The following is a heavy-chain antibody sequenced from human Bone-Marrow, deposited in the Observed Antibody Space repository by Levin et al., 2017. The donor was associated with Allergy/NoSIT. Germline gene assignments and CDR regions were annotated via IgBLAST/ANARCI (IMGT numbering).Heavy chain of an antibody. CDR1: GVSINTYF. CDR3: ARARFYYHDNSADYVPDS. V-gene: IGHV4-4*07. Sequence: SETLSLTCTVSGVSINTYFWNWIRQPAGKGLEWIGRVYTSGSTNYNPSLKSRVTMSLDTSKNQFSLKLSSVTAADTAVYYCARARFYYHDNSADYVPDSWGQGTQVTVSS. D-gene: IGHD3-22*01. J-gene: IGHJ4*02. CDR2: VYTSGST.